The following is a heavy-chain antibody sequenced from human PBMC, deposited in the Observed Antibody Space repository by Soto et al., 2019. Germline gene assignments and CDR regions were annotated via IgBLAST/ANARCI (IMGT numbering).Heavy chain of an antibody. D-gene: IGHD6-19*01. J-gene: IGHJ4*02. CDR1: GFTFSSYE. CDR2: ISSSGSTI. CDR3: ASVGSGWYGTLFDY. Sequence: EVQLVESGGGLVQPGGSLRLSCAASGFTFSSYEMNWVRQAPGKGLEWVSYISSSGSTIYYADSVKGRFTISRDNAKNSLYLKMNSLRAEDTDVYYCASVGSGWYGTLFDYWGQGTLVTVSS. V-gene: IGHV3-48*03.